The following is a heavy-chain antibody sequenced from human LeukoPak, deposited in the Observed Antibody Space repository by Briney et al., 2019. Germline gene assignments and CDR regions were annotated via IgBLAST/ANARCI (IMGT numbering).Heavy chain of an antibody. V-gene: IGHV4-34*01. CDR3: ARVGSGYYYRKPLYYFDY. CDR1: GGSFSGYY. CDR2: INHSGST. J-gene: IGHJ4*02. Sequence: PSETLSLTCAVYGGSFSGYYWSWIRQPPGKGLEWIGEINHSGSTNYNPSLKSRVTISVDTSKNQFSLKLSSVTAADTAVYYCARVGSGYYYRKPLYYFDYWGQGTLVTVSS. D-gene: IGHD3-22*01.